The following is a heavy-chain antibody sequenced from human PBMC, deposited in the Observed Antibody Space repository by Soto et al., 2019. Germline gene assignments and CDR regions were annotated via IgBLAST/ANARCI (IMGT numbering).Heavy chain of an antibody. CDR3: AKDLGGIAVAGTGFDY. Sequence: EVQLLESGGGLVQPGGSLRLSCAASGFTFSSYAMSWVRQAPGKGLEWVSAISGSGGSTYYADSVKGRFTISRDTSKNTLYLQMNSRRAEDTAVYYCAKDLGGIAVAGTGFDYWGQGTLVTVSS. CDR1: GFTFSSYA. CDR2: ISGSGGST. J-gene: IGHJ4*02. V-gene: IGHV3-23*01. D-gene: IGHD6-19*01.